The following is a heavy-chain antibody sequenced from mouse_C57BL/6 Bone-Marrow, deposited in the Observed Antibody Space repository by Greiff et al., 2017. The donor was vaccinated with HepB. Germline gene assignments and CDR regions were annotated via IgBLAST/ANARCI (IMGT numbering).Heavy chain of an antibody. CDR3: ARVCYDYLYYFDY. CDR2: INYDGSST. D-gene: IGHD2-4*01. J-gene: IGHJ2*01. Sequence: EVKLMESEGGLVQPGSSMKLSCTASGFTFIDYYMAWVRQVPEKGLEWVANINYDGSSTYYLDSLKSRFIISRDNAKNILYLQMSSLKSEDTATYYCARVCYDYLYYFDYWGQGTTLTVSS. CDR1: GFTFIDYY. V-gene: IGHV5-16*01.